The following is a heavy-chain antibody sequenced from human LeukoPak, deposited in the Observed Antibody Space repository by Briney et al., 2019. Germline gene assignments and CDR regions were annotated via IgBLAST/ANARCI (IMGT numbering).Heavy chain of an antibody. CDR2: INPNSGGT. CDR3: ARYYYDSSGYYYYYGMDV. Sequence: ASVKVSCKASGCTFTGYYMHWVRQAPGQGLEWMGWINPNSGGTNYAQKFQGRVTMTRDTSISTAYMELSRLRSDDTAVYYCARYYYDSSGYYYYYGMDVWGQGTTVTVSS. J-gene: IGHJ6*02. CDR1: GCTFTGYY. D-gene: IGHD3-22*01. V-gene: IGHV1-2*02.